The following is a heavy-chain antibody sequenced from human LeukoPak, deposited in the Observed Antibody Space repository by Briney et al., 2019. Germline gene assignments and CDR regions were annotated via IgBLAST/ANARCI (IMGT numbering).Heavy chain of an antibody. CDR1: GFTLSSYE. J-gene: IGHJ6*03. Sequence: GGSLRLSCAASGFTLSSYEMNWVRQAPGKGLEWVSVIYSGGSTYYADSVKGRFTISRDNSKNTLYLQMNSLRAEDTAVYYCARLYYGSGSYWAEDYYYYMDVWGKGTTVTISS. CDR2: IYSGGST. V-gene: IGHV3-66*04. CDR3: ARLYYGSGSYWAEDYYYYMDV. D-gene: IGHD3-10*01.